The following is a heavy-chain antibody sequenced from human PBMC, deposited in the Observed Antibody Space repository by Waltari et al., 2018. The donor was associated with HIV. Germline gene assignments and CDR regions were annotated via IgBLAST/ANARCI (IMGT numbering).Heavy chain of an antibody. CDR3: TTDPGSRYYDFWSGYSTLGY. Sequence: EVQLVESGGGFVKPGGSLRLSCAASGFTFSNAWMSWVRQAPGKGLDGVGRIKTKTDGGTTDYAAPVKGRFVVSRDDSKNTLFLQMNSLKTEDTAVYYCTTDPGSRYYDFWSGYSTLGYWGQGTLVTVSS. V-gene: IGHV3-15*01. J-gene: IGHJ4*02. D-gene: IGHD3-3*01. CDR2: IKTKTDGGTT. CDR1: GFTFSNAW.